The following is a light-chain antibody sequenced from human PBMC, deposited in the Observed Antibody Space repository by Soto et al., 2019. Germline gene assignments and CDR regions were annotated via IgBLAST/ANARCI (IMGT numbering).Light chain of an antibody. CDR3: QQSYSTPT. CDR1: QSISHW. V-gene: IGKV1-5*03. CDR2: KAS. J-gene: IGKJ5*01. Sequence: IPMTQSPASLSASVGNNFTITCRASQSISHWLAWYQQKPGKAPKRLIYKASSLESGVPSRFSGSGSGTDFTLTISSLQPEDFATYYCQQSYSTPTFGQGRLLEV.